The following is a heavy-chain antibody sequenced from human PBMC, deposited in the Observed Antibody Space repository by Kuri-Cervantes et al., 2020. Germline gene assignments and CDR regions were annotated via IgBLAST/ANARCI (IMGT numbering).Heavy chain of an antibody. CDR1: GGSFSGYY. CDR3: ATLAVDSFGSGSYSYYFGY. J-gene: IGHJ4*02. CDR2: INYSGNT. D-gene: IGHD3-10*01. V-gene: IGHV4-34*01. Sequence: SETLSLTCAVYGGSFSGYYWGWIRQPPGKGLEWIGNINYSGNTYYNPSLKSRVTMSVDTSENQFSLKLSSVTAADTAVYYCATLAVDSFGSGSYSYYFGYWGQGTLVTVSS.